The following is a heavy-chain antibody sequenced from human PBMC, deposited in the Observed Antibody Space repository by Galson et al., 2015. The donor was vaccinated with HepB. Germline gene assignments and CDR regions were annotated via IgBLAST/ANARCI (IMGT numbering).Heavy chain of an antibody. D-gene: IGHD6-13*01. CDR2: IYIGGTT. J-gene: IGHJ4*02. V-gene: IGHV3-53*01. CDR3: ARDLRTQQLVDY. Sequence: SLRLSCAASGFTVSSNYMSWVRQAPGKGLEWVSVIYIGGTTNYADSVKGRFTISRDNSKNTLYLQMNNLRAEDTAVYYCARDLRTQQLVDYWGQGTLFTVSS. CDR1: GFTVSSNY.